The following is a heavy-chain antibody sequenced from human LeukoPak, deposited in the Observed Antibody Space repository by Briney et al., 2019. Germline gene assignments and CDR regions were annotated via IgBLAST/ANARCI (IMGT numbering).Heavy chain of an antibody. CDR1: GYSFTGYY. CDR2: INPNSGGT. Sequence: ASVKVSCKASGYSFTGYYMHWVRQAPGQGLEWMGWINPNSGGTIYAQKFQGRVTMTRNTSISTAYMELSSLRSEDTAVYYCARELDRWFGDSRSYNWFDPWGQGTLVTVSS. J-gene: IGHJ5*02. V-gene: IGHV1-2*02. CDR3: ARELDRWFGDSRSYNWFDP. D-gene: IGHD3-10*01.